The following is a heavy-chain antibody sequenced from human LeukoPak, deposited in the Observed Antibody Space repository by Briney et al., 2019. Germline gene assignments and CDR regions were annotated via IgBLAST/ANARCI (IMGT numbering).Heavy chain of an antibody. V-gene: IGHV4-39*01. J-gene: IGHJ4*02. D-gene: IGHD3/OR15-3a*01. CDR2: IYYSGNT. CDR1: GVSISSSNSY. CDR3: ARQTGSGLFILP. Sequence: SETLSLNCTVSGVSISSSNSYWGWIPQPPGKGLEWIGSIYYSGNTYYNASLKSQVSISIDTSKNQFSLRLTSVTAADTAVYYCARQTGSGLFILPGGQGTLVTVSS.